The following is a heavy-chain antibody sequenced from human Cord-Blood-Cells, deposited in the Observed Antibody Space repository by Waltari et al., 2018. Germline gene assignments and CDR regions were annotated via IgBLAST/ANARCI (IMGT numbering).Heavy chain of an antibody. Sequence: QVQLVQSGAEVKKPGASVKVSCKASGYTFTSYDINWVRQATGQGLEWMGWLNPNSSNTGYAQKFQGRVTMTSNTSRSTAYMELSSVSSEDTAVYYCARIRSYGSGSYYYYYYYGMDVWGQGTTVTVSS. V-gene: IGHV1-8*01. CDR3: ARIRSYGSGSYYYYYYYGMDV. J-gene: IGHJ6*02. D-gene: IGHD3-10*01. CDR1: GYTFTSYD. CDR2: LNPNSSNT.